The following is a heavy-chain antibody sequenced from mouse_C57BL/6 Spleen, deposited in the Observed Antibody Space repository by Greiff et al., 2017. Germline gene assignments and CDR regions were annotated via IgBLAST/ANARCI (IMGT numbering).Heavy chain of an antibody. V-gene: IGHV1-52*01. CDR3: ARGYYYGSIYFDY. Sequence: QVQLQQPGAELVRPGSSVKLSCKASGYTFTSYWMHWVKQRPIQGLEWIGNIDPSDSATHYNQKFKDKATLTEDKSSSTAYMHLSSLTSEDSAVYYCARGYYYGSIYFDYWGQGTTLTVSS. D-gene: IGHD1-1*01. CDR2: IDPSDSAT. CDR1: GYTFTSYW. J-gene: IGHJ2*01.